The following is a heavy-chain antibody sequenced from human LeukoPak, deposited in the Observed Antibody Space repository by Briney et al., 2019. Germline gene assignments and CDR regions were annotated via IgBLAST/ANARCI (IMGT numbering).Heavy chain of an antibody. CDR3: AKEGGRYFALNYMDV. Sequence: PGGSLRLSCAASGFTFSSYGMHWVRQAPGKGLEWVAVISYDGSNKYYADSVKGRFTISRDNSKNTLYLQMNSLRAEDTAVYYCAKEGGRYFALNYMDVWGKGTTVTVSS. V-gene: IGHV3-30*18. CDR2: ISYDGSNK. CDR1: GFTFSSYG. J-gene: IGHJ6*03. D-gene: IGHD3-9*01.